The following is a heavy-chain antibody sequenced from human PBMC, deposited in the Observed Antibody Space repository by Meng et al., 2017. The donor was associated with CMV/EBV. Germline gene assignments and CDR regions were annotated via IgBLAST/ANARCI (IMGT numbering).Heavy chain of an antibody. D-gene: IGHD3-22*01. J-gene: IGHJ4*02. Sequence: SETLSLTCTVSGGSISSYYWSWIRQPPGKGLEWIGYIYYSGSTNYNPSLKSRVTISVDTSKNQFSLKLSSVTAADTAVYYCARDRSDGYYYYWGQGTLVTVSS. V-gene: IGHV4-59*01. CDR3: ARDRSDGYYYY. CDR2: IYYSGST. CDR1: GGSISSYY.